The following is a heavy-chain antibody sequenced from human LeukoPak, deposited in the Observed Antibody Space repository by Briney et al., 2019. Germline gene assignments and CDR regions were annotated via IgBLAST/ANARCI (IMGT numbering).Heavy chain of an antibody. Sequence: GGSLRLSCAASGFTFSSYWMHWVRQAPGKGLVGVSRINSDGSSTSYADSVKGRFTISRDNAKNTLYLQMNSLRAEDTAVYYCARVGCSSTSCYRVYYFDYWGQGTLVTVSS. CDR2: INSDGSST. D-gene: IGHD2-2*01. CDR1: GFTFSSYW. V-gene: IGHV3-74*01. CDR3: ARVGCSSTSCYRVYYFDY. J-gene: IGHJ4*02.